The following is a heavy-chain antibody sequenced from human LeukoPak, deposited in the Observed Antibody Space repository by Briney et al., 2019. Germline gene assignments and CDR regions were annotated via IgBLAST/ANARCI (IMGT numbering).Heavy chain of an antibody. J-gene: IGHJ6*02. CDR1: GGTFISYA. Sequence: SVKVSCKASGGTFISYAISWVRQAPGQGLEWMGGIIPIFGTANYAQKFQGRVTITADESTSTAYMELSSLRSEDTAVYYCARVVREYDFWSGNYYYYGMDVWGQGTTVTVSS. CDR3: ARVVREYDFWSGNYYYYGMDV. V-gene: IGHV1-69*13. CDR2: IIPIFGTA. D-gene: IGHD3-3*01.